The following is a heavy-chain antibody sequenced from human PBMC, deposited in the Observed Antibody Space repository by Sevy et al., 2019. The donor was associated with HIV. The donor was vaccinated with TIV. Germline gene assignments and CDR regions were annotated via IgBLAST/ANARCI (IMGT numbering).Heavy chain of an antibody. Sequence: GGSLRLSCAASGFTFSSYTMNWVRQAPGKGLEWVSSISTSSSYIYYADSVKGRFTISRDNAKNSLYLQMNSLRAEDTAVYYCAREPSRGPFFDYWGQGTLVTVSS. CDR3: AREPSRGPFFDY. J-gene: IGHJ4*02. D-gene: IGHD3-10*01. CDR2: ISTSSSYI. V-gene: IGHV3-21*01. CDR1: GFTFSSYT.